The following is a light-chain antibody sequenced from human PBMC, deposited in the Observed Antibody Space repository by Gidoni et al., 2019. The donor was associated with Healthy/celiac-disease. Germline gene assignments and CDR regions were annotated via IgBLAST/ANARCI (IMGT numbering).Light chain of an antibody. CDR2: GAS. CDR1: QSVSSN. V-gene: IGKV3-15*01. Sequence: EIAMTQSPATLSVSPGDRATLSCRASQSVSSNLACFQQKSGQAPRLLIYGASTRATGIPARFSGSGYGTEFTRTISSLQSEDFAVYYCQQYNNWPPWTFGQGTRVEIK. CDR3: QQYNNWPPWT. J-gene: IGKJ1*01.